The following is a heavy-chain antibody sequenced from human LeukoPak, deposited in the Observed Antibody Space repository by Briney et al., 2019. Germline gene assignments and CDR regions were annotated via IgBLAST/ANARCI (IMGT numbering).Heavy chain of an antibody. CDR2: IYYSGST. D-gene: IGHD2-21*02. V-gene: IGHV4-59*01. CDR3: AGGGLPYFFDY. Sequence: SETLSLTCSVSRGSISSYYWNWIRQPPGKGLEWIGYIYYSGSTNYNPSLKSRVTISVDTSKKQFSLKLSSVTAADTAMYYCAGGGLPYFFDYWGQGTLVTVSS. J-gene: IGHJ4*02. CDR1: RGSISSYY.